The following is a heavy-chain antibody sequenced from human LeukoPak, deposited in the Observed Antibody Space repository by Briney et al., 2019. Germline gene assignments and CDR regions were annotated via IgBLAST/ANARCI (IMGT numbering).Heavy chain of an antibody. D-gene: IGHD1-1*01. J-gene: IGHJ3*02. CDR3: ARVIPGYDAFDM. V-gene: IGHV3-48*03. Sequence: PGGSLRLSCAASGFTFSSYEMNWFRQAPVKGLEWVSYISSSSSTIYYADSVKGRFTISRDNAKNSPYLQMNSLRAEDTAVYYCARVIPGYDAFDMWGQGTMVSVSS. CDR1: GFTFSSYE. CDR2: ISSSSSTI.